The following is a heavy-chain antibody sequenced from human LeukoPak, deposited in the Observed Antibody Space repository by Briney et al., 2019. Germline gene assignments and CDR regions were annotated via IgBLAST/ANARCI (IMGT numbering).Heavy chain of an antibody. CDR2: IRSSSSYI. J-gene: IGHJ4*02. CDR1: GFTFSSYS. CDR3: ARDPHYDFWTGYYDY. V-gene: IGHV3-21*01. Sequence: PGGSLRLSCAASGFTFSSYSMNWVRQAPGKGLEWVSSIRSSSSYIYYADSVKGRFTISRDNAKNSLYLQMNSLRAEDTAVYYCARDPHYDFWTGYYDYWGQGTLVTVSS. D-gene: IGHD3-3*01.